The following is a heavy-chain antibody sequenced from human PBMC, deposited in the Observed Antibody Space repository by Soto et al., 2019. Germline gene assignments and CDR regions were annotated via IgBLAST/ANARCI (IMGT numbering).Heavy chain of an antibody. CDR1: GYTFTGYY. Sequence: ASVKVSCKASGYTFTGYYMHWVRQAPGQGLEWMGWINPNSGGTNYAQKFQGRVTMSRDTSISTAYMELSRLRSDDTAVYYCASSLAVAAPGDAFDIWGQGTMVTVSS. V-gene: IGHV1-2*02. J-gene: IGHJ3*02. CDR2: INPNSGGT. CDR3: ASSLAVAAPGDAFDI. D-gene: IGHD6-19*01.